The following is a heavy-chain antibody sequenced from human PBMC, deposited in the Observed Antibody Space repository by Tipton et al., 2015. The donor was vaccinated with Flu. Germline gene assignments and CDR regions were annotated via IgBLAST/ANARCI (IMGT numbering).Heavy chain of an antibody. CDR2: IYHTGNT. V-gene: IGHV4-4*07. J-gene: IGHJ4*02. Sequence: TLSLTCTVSGDSLSSYYWSWIRQPAGKGLEWIGSIYHTGNTFHNPTLASRVSISLDTSKSQFSLQLTSVTAADTAVYYCATVSSFYFFFDSWGLGTLVTVSS. CDR1: GDSLSSYY. D-gene: IGHD6-13*01. CDR3: ATVSSFYFFFDS.